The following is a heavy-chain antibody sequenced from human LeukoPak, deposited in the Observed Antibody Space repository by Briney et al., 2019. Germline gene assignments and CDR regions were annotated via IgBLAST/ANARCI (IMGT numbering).Heavy chain of an antibody. Sequence: SETLSLTCTVSGGSVSSYYWSWIRQPPGKGLEWIGYIYYSGSTNYNTSLKSRVTISVDTSKNHFSLKLSSVTAADTAVYYCARVTGYGGHHDYWGQGTLVTVSS. V-gene: IGHV4-59*02. CDR2: IYYSGST. CDR3: ARVTGYGGHHDY. D-gene: IGHD4-23*01. J-gene: IGHJ4*02. CDR1: GGSVSSYY.